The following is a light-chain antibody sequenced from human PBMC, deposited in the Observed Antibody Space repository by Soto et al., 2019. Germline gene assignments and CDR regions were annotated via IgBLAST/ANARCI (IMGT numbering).Light chain of an antibody. CDR2: DTS. CDR3: LLSYSAIGV. Sequence: QAVVTQEPSLTVSPGGTVTLTCGSSTGAVTSGHYPYWFQQKPGQAPRTLIFDTSNKHSYTPARFSGSLLGGKAALTPSGAQPEDEADYYCLLSYSAIGVFGGGTKVTVL. V-gene: IGLV7-46*01. CDR1: TGAVTSGHY. J-gene: IGLJ2*01.